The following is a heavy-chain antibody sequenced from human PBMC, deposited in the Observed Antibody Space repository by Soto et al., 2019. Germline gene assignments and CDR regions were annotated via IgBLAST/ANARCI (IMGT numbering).Heavy chain of an antibody. V-gene: IGHV1-69*18. J-gene: IGHJ6*02. D-gene: IGHD4-4*01. CDR2: ITPFSGAP. Sequence: QVQLVQSGAEVKKPGSSVTVSCKASGGTLSSYALSWVRQAPGQGLEWMGRITPFSGAPNYAQKFQDRVTIPADESTSTVYMELTGLTSEDTAVYYCARVVMTTVPASFYYGMDVWGQGTSVIVS. CDR1: GGTLSSYA. CDR3: ARVVMTTVPASFYYGMDV.